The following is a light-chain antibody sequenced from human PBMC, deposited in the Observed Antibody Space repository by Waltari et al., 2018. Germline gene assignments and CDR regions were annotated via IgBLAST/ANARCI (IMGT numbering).Light chain of an antibody. J-gene: IGKJ2*01. V-gene: IGKV1-33*01. Sequence: DSQVTQSPSSLSASVGDRVTITCQASRDINNFLNWYHFKPGKAPKLLIYDAANLETGVPSRFSGSGYGTDFTLTISSLQPEDFATYYCQQYDLDPQMYTFGQGTRLEIK. CDR1: RDINNF. CDR3: QQYDLDPQMYT. CDR2: DAA.